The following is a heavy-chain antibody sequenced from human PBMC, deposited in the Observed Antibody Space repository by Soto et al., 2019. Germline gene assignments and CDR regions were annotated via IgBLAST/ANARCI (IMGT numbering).Heavy chain of an antibody. CDR2: ISDDGINK. Sequence: SCAASGFTFRNYAMHWVRQAPGKGLEWVAVISDDGINKYYADSVKGRFTISRDNSRNTLHLQMNSLRAEDTAVYYCARDWDYSDSSGYFDYWGQGTQVTVSS. V-gene: IGHV3-30-3*01. CDR1: GFTFRNYA. CDR3: ARDWDYSDSSGYFDY. D-gene: IGHD3-22*01. J-gene: IGHJ4*02.